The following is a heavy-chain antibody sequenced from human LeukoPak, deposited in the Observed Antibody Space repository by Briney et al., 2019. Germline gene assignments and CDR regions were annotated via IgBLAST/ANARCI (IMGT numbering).Heavy chain of an antibody. Sequence: GGSLRLSCAASGFTFSSYGVHWVRQAPGKGLEWVAFIRYDGSNKFYADSVKGRFSISRDNSKNTLYLQMNSLRVEDTALYYCAPRVVGSAPFDYWGQGTLVTVSS. D-gene: IGHD2-15*01. CDR3: APRVVGSAPFDY. CDR1: GFTFSSYG. J-gene: IGHJ4*02. CDR2: IRYDGSNK. V-gene: IGHV3-30*02.